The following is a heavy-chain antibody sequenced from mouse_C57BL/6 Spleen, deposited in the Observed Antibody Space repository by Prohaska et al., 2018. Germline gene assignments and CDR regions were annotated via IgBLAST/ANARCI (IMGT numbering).Heavy chain of an antibody. J-gene: IGHJ2*01. Sequence: QVQLQQSGAELVKPGASVKISCKASGYAFSSYWMNWVKQRPGKGLEWIGQIYPGDGDTNYNGKFKGKATLTADKASSTAYMQLSSLTSEDSAVYFCARADYGSSFDYWGQGTTLTVSS. V-gene: IGHV1-80*01. CDR2: IYPGDGDT. CDR1: GYAFSSYW. D-gene: IGHD1-1*01. CDR3: ARADYGSSFDY.